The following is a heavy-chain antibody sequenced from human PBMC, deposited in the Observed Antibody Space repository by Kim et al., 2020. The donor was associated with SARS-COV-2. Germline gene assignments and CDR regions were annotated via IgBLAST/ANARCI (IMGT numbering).Heavy chain of an antibody. V-gene: IGHV1-18*01. D-gene: IGHD3-9*01. CDR2: ISANNGNT. CDR3: ASGDGLAPYYYGMGV. CDR1: GYTFTSYG. Sequence: ASVKVSCKASGYTFTSYGIRWVRQAPGQGLEWMGWISANNGNTNYAQKLQGRVTMTTDTSTSTAYMELRSLRSDDTAVYYCASGDGLAPYYYGMGVWGQGTPVTVSS. J-gene: IGHJ6*02.